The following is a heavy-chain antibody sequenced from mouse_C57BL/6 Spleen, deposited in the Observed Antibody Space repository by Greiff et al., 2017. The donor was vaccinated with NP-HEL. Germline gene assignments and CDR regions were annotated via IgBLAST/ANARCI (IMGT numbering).Heavy chain of an antibody. CDR1: GYSITSGYD. CDR2: ISYSGST. D-gene: IGHD1-1*01. CDR3: ARGDYGGHAMDY. J-gene: IGHJ4*01. V-gene: IGHV3-1*01. Sequence: EVQLQESGPGMVKPSQSLSLTCTVTGYSITSGYDWHWIRHFPGNKLEWMGYISYSGSTNYNPSLKSRISITHDTSKNHFFLKLNSVTTEDTATYYCARGDYGGHAMDYWGQGTSVTVSS.